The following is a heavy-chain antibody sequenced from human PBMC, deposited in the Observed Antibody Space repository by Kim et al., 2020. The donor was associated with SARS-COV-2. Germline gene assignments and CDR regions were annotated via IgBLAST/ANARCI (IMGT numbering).Heavy chain of an antibody. J-gene: IGHJ6*02. CDR1: GFTFDDYA. CDR2: ISWNSGSI. Sequence: GGSLRLSCAASGFTFDDYAMHWVRQAPGKGLEWVSGISWNSGSIGYADSVKGRFTISRDNAKNSLYLQMNSLRAEDTALYYCAKDMNYGDYEAEFYYYYGMDVWGQGTTVTVSS. D-gene: IGHD4-17*01. V-gene: IGHV3-9*01. CDR3: AKDMNYGDYEAEFYYYYGMDV.